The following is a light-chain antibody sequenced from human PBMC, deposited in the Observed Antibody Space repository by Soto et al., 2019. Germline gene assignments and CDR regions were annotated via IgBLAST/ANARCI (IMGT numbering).Light chain of an antibody. CDR1: QSVSSN. CDR3: QQYNTVSPYT. V-gene: IGKV3-15*01. J-gene: IGKJ2*01. Sequence: EIVMTQSPATLSVSPGERATLSCRASQSVSSNLACYQQKPDQAPRLLIYGASTRATGIPARFSGSGSGTKFPLTLSSLQSEDFAVYCCQQYNTVSPYTFGHGTKLPFK. CDR2: GAS.